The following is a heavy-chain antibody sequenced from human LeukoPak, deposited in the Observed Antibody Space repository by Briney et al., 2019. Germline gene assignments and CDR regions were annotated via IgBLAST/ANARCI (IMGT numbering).Heavy chain of an antibody. CDR2: MNPNSGNT. V-gene: IGHV1-8*01. D-gene: IGHD5-18*01. CDR3: ARSNRYSSGNWYFDL. J-gene: IGHJ2*01. Sequence: ASVKVSCKASEYTFTSYDINWVRQATGQGLEWMGWMNPNSGNTGNAQKVQGRVTLTRNNSISKAYMELSSLRSDDTAVYWCARSNRYSSGNWYFDLWGRGTLVTVSS. CDR1: EYTFTSYD.